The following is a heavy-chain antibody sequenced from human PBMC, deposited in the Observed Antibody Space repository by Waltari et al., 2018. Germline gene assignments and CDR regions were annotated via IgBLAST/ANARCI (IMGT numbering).Heavy chain of an antibody. V-gene: IGHV1-24*01. Sequence: CKVSGYTLTELSMHWVRQAPGKGLEWMGGFDPEDGETIYAQKFQGRVTMTEDTSTDTAYMELSSLRSEDTAVYYCAGRYYYGSGSYFAYWGQGTLVTVSS. D-gene: IGHD3-10*01. CDR2: FDPEDGET. J-gene: IGHJ4*02. CDR1: GYTLTELS. CDR3: AGRYYYGSGSYFAY.